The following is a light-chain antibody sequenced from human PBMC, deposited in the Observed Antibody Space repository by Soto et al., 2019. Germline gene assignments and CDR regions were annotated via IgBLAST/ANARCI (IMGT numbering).Light chain of an antibody. Sequence: IEMTQSPATLSVSPGERATLSCRASQSVSSNLVWYQQKPGQAPRLLIYGASTRVTGIPARFSGSGSGTEFTLTISSLQPEDFATYYWQQTNSFPLTFGGGTKVDI. CDR1: QSVSSN. CDR2: GAS. CDR3: QQTNSFPLT. V-gene: IGKV3-15*01. J-gene: IGKJ4*01.